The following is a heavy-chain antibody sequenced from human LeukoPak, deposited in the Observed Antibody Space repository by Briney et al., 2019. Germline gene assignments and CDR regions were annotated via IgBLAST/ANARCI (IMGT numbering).Heavy chain of an antibody. Sequence: ASVKVSCKASGYTFTSYYMHWVRQAPGQGLEWRGIINPSGGSTSYARKFQGRVTMTRDTSTSTVYMELSSLRSEDTAVYYCARESVIVVVPAAWGSNYYYGMDVWGQGTTVTVSS. J-gene: IGHJ6*02. CDR3: ARESVIVVVPAAWGSNYYYGMDV. D-gene: IGHD2-2*01. V-gene: IGHV1-46*01. CDR2: INPSGGST. CDR1: GYTFTSYY.